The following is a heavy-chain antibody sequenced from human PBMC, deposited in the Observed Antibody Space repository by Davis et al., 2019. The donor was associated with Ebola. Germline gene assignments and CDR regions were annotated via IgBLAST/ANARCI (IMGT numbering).Heavy chain of an antibody. CDR2: ISYDGSNK. J-gene: IGHJ6*02. V-gene: IGHV3-30-3*01. D-gene: IGHD6-13*01. CDR1: GFTFSSYA. CDR3: ARQGSIAAGGRKVNYYYYYGMDV. Sequence: PGGSLRLSCAASGFTFSSYAMHWVRQAPGKGLEWVAVISYDGSNKYYADSVKGRFTISRDNSKNTLYLQMNSLRAEDTAVYYCARQGSIAAGGRKVNYYYYYGMDVWGQGTTVTVSS.